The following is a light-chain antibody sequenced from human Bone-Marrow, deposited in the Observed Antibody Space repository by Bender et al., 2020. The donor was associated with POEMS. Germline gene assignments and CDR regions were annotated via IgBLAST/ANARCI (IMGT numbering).Light chain of an antibody. CDR2: DVT. CDR3: ISYTIGRTGC. V-gene: IGLV2-14*01. CDR1: SSDIGFSRY. J-gene: IGLJ2*01. Sequence: QSALTQPASVSGSPGQSITISCLGTSSDIGFSRYVSWYQQHPGKAPKLIIYDVTDRPSGVSHRFSASKSGNTASLTISGLQAKDEADFFGISYTIGRTGCFGGGTKRTF.